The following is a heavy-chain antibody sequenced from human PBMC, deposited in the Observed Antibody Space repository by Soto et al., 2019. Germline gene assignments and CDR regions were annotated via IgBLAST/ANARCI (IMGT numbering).Heavy chain of an antibody. D-gene: IGHD3-10*01. Sequence: EVQLVESGGGLVQPGRSLRLSCTASGFTFGDYAMSWFRQAPGKGLEWVGFIRSKAYGGTTEYAASVKGRFTISRDDSKSIAYLQMNSLKTEDTAVYYCTRSHVLLWFGETFDIWGQGTMVTVSS. V-gene: IGHV3-49*03. CDR3: TRSHVLLWFGETFDI. CDR2: IRSKAYGGTT. J-gene: IGHJ3*02. CDR1: GFTFGDYA.